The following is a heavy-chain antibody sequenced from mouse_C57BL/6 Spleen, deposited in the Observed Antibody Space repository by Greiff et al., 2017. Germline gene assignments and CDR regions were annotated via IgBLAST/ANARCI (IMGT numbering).Heavy chain of an antibody. CDR2: ISDGGSYT. V-gene: IGHV5-4*01. D-gene: IGHD2-3*01. J-gene: IGHJ3*01. CDR1: GFTFSSYA. Sequence: EVQRVESGGGLVKPGGSLKLSCAASGFTFSSYAMSWVRQTPEKRLEWVATISDGGSYTYYPDNVKGRFTISRDNANNNLYLQMSHLKSEDTAMYYCAHDGYLAWFAYWGQGTLVTVSA. CDR3: AHDGYLAWFAY.